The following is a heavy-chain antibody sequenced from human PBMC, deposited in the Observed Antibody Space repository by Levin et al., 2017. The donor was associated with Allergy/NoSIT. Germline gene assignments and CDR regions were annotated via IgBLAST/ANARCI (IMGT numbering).Heavy chain of an antibody. J-gene: IGHJ6*02. D-gene: IGHD3-16*01. CDR2: INWNSNNI. CDR3: AKDGGSSGAYGLDV. V-gene: IGHV3-9*01. Sequence: PGGSLRLSCAASGFTFDDFAMHWVRQTPRKGLEWVAGINWNSNNIAYADSVKGRFTISRDNAKNSLYLQMNSLRVEDTALYYCAKDGGSSGAYGLDVWGPGTTVNVSS. CDR1: GFTFDDFA.